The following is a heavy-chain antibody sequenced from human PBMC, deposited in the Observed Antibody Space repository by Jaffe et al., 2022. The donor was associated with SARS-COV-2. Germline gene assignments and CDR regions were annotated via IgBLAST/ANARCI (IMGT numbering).Heavy chain of an antibody. CDR3: AREQQGPLLEGGAFDI. J-gene: IGHJ3*02. D-gene: IGHD3-3*01. Sequence: EVQLVESGGGLVKPGGSLRLSCAASGFTFSSYSMNWVRQAPGKGLEWVSSISSSSSYIYYADSVKGRFTISRDNAKNSLYLQMNSLRAEDTAVYYCAREQQGPLLEGGAFDIWGQGTMVTVSS. CDR1: GFTFSSYS. V-gene: IGHV3-21*01. CDR2: ISSSSSYI.